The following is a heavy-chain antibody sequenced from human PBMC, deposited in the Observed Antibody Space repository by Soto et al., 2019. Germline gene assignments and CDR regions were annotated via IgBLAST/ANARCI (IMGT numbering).Heavy chain of an antibody. V-gene: IGHV1-3*01. CDR1: GYTFTNYA. CDR2: INAGNGNT. Sequence: ASVQVSCKACGYTFTNYAMHWVRQAPEQRLEWMGWINAGNGNTKYSQKFQGRVTITRDTSASTAYMELSRLRSEDTAVYYCARLFGITMVRGVQDGFGIWGQGTMVTVSS. CDR3: ARLFGITMVRGVQDGFGI. J-gene: IGHJ3*02. D-gene: IGHD3-10*01.